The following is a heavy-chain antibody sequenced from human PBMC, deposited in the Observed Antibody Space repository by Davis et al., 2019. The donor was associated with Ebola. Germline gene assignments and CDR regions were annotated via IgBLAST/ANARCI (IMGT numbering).Heavy chain of an antibody. J-gene: IGHJ5*02. CDR1: GFTFSSYV. V-gene: IGHV3-30*02. Sequence: GESLKISCAASGFTFSSYVMHWVRQAPGKGLEWVAFIQYDGNDKYYADSVKGRFTISRDNSKNTLYLQMNSLRAEDTAVYYCAKDPDYGDYPGRTWFDPWGQGTLVTVSS. CDR2: IQYDGNDK. D-gene: IGHD4-17*01. CDR3: AKDPDYGDYPGRTWFDP.